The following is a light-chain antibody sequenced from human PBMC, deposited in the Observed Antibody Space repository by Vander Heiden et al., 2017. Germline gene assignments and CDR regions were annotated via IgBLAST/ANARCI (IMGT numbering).Light chain of an antibody. CDR3: SSYTSSSTSQ. Sequence: QPALAQAACVSGSPGQSITISCTGTSSDVGGYNYVSWYQQHPGKAPKLMIYDVSNRPSGVSNRFSGSKSGNTASPTTSGLQAEDEAYDYCSSYTSSSTSQFGGGTKLTVL. V-gene: IGLV2-14*01. J-gene: IGLJ2*01. CDR1: SSDVGGYNY. CDR2: DVS.